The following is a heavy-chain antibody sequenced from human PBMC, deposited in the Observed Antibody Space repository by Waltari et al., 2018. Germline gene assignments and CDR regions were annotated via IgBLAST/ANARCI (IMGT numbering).Heavy chain of an antibody. J-gene: IGHJ5*02. CDR1: GGSFSGYH. D-gene: IGHD3-16*02. CDR3: AREVDYIWGSYRKGGWFDP. V-gene: IGHV4-34*01. Sequence: QVQLQQWGAGLLKPSETLSLTCAVYGGSFSGYHWSWIRQPPGKGLEWIGEINHRGSTNYNPSLKSRVTISVDTSKNQFSLKLSSVTAADTAVYYCAREVDYIWGSYRKGGWFDPWGQGTLVTVSS. CDR2: INHRGST.